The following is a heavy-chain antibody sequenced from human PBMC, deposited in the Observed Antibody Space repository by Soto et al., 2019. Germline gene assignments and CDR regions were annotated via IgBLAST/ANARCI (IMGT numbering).Heavy chain of an antibody. V-gene: IGHV1-2*04. CDR2: INPNSGGT. CDR1: GYTFTGYY. D-gene: IGHD2-15*01. Sequence: QVQLVQSGAEVKKPGASVKVSCKASGYTFTGYYMHWVRQAPGQGLEWMGWINPNSGGTNYAQKFQGWVTMTRDTSFSTAYMELSRLRSDDTAVYYCASCSGGSCYSGLYYYYYGMDVWGQGTTVTVSS. J-gene: IGHJ6*02. CDR3: ASCSGGSCYSGLYYYYYGMDV.